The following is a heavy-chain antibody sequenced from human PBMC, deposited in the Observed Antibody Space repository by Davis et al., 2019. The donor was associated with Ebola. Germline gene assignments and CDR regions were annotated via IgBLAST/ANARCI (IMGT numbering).Heavy chain of an antibody. J-gene: IGHJ6*02. Sequence: ASVKVSCKASGYTFTSYYMHWVRQAPGQGLEWMGIINPSGGSTSYAQKFQGRVTMTRDTSTSTVYMELSSLRSEDTAVYYCARDPGWSGSSMGYYYGMDVWGQGTTVTVSS. CDR1: GYTFTSYY. CDR2: INPSGGST. D-gene: IGHD3-3*01. CDR3: ARDPGWSGSSMGYYYGMDV. V-gene: IGHV1-46*01.